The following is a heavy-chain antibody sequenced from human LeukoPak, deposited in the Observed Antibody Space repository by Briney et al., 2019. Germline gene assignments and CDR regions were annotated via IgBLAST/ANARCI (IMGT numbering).Heavy chain of an antibody. D-gene: IGHD3-10*01. J-gene: IGHJ4*02. CDR2: IIPIFGTA. Sequence: VKVSCKASGGTFSSYAISWVRQAAGQGVEWMGGIIPIFGTANYAQKFQGRVTITADESKSTAYMELSSLRSEDTAVYYCARGSGSYRPFGPNFDYWGQGTLVTVSS. CDR3: ARGSGSYRPFGPNFDY. CDR1: GGTFSSYA. V-gene: IGHV1-69*13.